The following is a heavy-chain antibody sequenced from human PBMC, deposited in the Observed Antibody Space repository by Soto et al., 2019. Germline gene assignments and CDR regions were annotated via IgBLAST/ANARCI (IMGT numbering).Heavy chain of an antibody. D-gene: IGHD3-22*01. CDR2: IIPSFGTA. CDR1: EDTFRNYA. V-gene: IGHV1-69*06. Sequence: QVELVQPGAEVKKPGSSVKVSCQASEDTFRNYAISWVRQATGQGLEWMGGIIPSFGTANYAQKFQGRVTITAETSENTVDLELSCLRSEYTAVYYCASTKYDTSAYYFWYLGLWGRGTLVTVSS. J-gene: IGHJ2*01. CDR3: ASTKYDTSAYYFWYLGL.